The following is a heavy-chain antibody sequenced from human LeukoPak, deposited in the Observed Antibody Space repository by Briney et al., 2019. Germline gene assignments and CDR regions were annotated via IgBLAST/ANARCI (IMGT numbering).Heavy chain of an antibody. CDR3: ADIVPGARD. CDR1: GFTFSSYG. V-gene: IGHV3-33*01. J-gene: IGHJ4*02. Sequence: GRSLRLSCAASGFTFSSYGIHWVRQAPGKGLEWVAVVWYDGSEKYYADSVKGRFTISRDNAKNTLYLQMNSLRVEDTAVYYCADIVPGARDWGQGTLVTVSS. CDR2: VWYDGSEK. D-gene: IGHD2-8*02.